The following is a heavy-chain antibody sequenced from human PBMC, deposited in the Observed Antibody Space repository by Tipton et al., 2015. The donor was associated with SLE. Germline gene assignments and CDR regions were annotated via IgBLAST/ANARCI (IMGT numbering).Heavy chain of an antibody. J-gene: IGHJ4*02. CDR3: ARDSDGYEY. CDR2: INSDGSNA. Sequence: GSLRLSCAASGFTFSSSWMHWVRQVPGKGLVWVSRINSDGSNANYAASVKGRFTISRDNAKNTLYLQMNSLRAEDTAVYYCARDSDGYEYWGQGTLVTVSS. CDR1: GFTFSSSW. V-gene: IGHV3-74*01. D-gene: IGHD5-24*01.